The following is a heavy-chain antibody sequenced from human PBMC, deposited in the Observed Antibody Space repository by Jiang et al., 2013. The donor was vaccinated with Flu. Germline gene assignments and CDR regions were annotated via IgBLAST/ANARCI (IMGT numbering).Heavy chain of an antibody. CDR2: IISILGST. D-gene: IGHD1-7*01. CDR1: GGTFSSYS. V-gene: IGHV1-69*01. J-gene: IGHJ5*02. CDR3: ARRGLLRELWFDP. Sequence: SGAEVKRPGSSVKVSCKASGGTFSSYSFGWVRQAPGQRLEWMGEIISILGSTDYAQKFQGRVTITADDSTSTAYMELSSLRPDDTAVYYCARRGLLRELWFDPWGQGTLVTVSS.